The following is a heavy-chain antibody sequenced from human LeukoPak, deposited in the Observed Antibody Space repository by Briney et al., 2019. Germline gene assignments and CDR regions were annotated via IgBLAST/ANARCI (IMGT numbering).Heavy chain of an antibody. CDR3: ARDGDYYDNSGSWSLDY. CDR1: GGSISSSSYY. CDR2: IYYSGST. V-gene: IGHV4-39*07. Sequence: PSETLSLTCTVSGGSISSSSYYWGWIRQPPGKGLEWIGYIYYSGSTYHNPSLKSRVTISVDTSKNQFSLKLSSVTAADTAVYFCARDGDYYDNSGSWSLDYWGQGTLVTVSS. D-gene: IGHD3-22*01. J-gene: IGHJ4*02.